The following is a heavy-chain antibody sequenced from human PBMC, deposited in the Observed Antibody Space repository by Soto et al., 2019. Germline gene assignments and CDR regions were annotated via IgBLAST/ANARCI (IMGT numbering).Heavy chain of an antibody. CDR1: GFTFSNYA. CDR2: ISYDGNKK. CDR3: ARDHDYGIYSYYGMGV. Sequence: QVQLVESGGGVVQPGRSLRLSCAASGFTFSNYAMHWVRQAPGKGLEWVAVISYDGNKKYYADSVKGRFTISRDNSKNTLYLQMNSLRTEDTAVYYCARDHDYGIYSYYGMGVWGQGTTVTVSS. J-gene: IGHJ6*02. V-gene: IGHV3-30-3*01. D-gene: IGHD4-17*01.